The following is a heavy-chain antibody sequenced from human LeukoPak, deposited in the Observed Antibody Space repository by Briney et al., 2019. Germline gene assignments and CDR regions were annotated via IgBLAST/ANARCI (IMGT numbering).Heavy chain of an antibody. D-gene: IGHD5-24*01. CDR1: GGSISSSSYY. Sequence: SETLSLTCTVSGGSISSSSYYWGWIRQPPGKGLEWIGSIYYSGSTNYNPSLKSRVTISVDTSKNQFSLKLSSVTAADTAVYYCARRGGEMATIDAFDIWGQGTMVTVSS. V-gene: IGHV4-39*07. J-gene: IGHJ3*02. CDR2: IYYSGST. CDR3: ARRGGEMATIDAFDI.